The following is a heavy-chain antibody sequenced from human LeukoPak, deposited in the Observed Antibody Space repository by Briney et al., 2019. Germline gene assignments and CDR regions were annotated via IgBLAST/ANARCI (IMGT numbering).Heavy chain of an antibody. J-gene: IGHJ4*02. CDR1: GFTFSDYY. V-gene: IGHV3-11*06. CDR3: ARDGSITGTTKGDFDY. Sequence: GGSLRLSCAASGFTFSDYYMSWLRQAPGKGLEWVSYISSSSSYIYYADSVKGRFTISRDNAKNSLYLQMNSLRAEDTAVYYCARDGSITGTTKGDFDYWGQGTLVTVSS. CDR2: ISSSSSYI. D-gene: IGHD1-7*01.